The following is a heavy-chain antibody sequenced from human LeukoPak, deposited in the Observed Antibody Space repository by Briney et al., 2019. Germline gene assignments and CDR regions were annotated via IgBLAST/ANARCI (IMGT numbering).Heavy chain of an antibody. CDR3: ANLYNSGSYFGY. D-gene: IGHD3-10*01. CDR2: FYYSRST. V-gene: IGHV4-39*01. J-gene: IGHJ4*02. Sequence: PSETLSLTCTVSGGSVSGSSDYWGWIRQPPGKGLEWIGSFYYSRSTYYNPALKSRVTISVDTSKNQFSLKLSSVTAADTAVYYCANLYNSGSYFGYWGQGTLVTVSS. CDR1: GGSVSGSSDY.